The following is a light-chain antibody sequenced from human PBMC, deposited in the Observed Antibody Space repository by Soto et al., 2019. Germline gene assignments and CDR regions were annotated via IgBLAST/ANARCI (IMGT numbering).Light chain of an antibody. Sequence: MTQTPLSLPVTLGQPASISCRCAQGLVHSDGNTHLNWFQQRPGQSPRRLICKVSNRDSGVPDRFSGSASGTDFTLKISRVEAEDVGVYYCMQGTHWPYTFGQGTKVDIK. CDR1: QGLVHSDGNTH. J-gene: IGKJ2*01. CDR3: MQGTHWPYT. CDR2: KVS. V-gene: IGKV2-30*02.